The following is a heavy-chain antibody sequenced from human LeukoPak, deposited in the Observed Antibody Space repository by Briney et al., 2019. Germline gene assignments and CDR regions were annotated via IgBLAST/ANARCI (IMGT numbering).Heavy chain of an antibody. D-gene: IGHD4-17*01. CDR3: ARDLVTVTKGFDI. V-gene: IGHV4-59*11. CDR1: ADSFSSHY. CDR2: ISYIGST. J-gene: IGHJ3*02. Sequence: KPSETLSLTCAVSADSFSSHYWTWLRHPPGKGVEWIGYISYIGSTNYNPSLKSRVTISIDTSKNQFSLKLSSVTAADTAVYYCARDLVTVTKGFDIWGQGTMVTVSS.